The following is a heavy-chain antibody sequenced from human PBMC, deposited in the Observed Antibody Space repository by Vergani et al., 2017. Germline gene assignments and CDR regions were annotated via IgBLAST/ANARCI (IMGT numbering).Heavy chain of an antibody. J-gene: IGHJ6*03. CDR1: GFTFSAHA. V-gene: IGHV3-23*01. CDR3: ARDRVSGDLRGLVSYMDL. D-gene: IGHD7-27*01. CDR2: IRGSGGST. Sequence: EEQLLQSGGHLVQPGGSLRLSCAASGFTFSAHAMTWVRQGPGKGLEWVSAIRGSGGSTDYADSVKDRFTISRDNGKNRLFLQMNNVRAEDAAVYYCARDRVSGDLRGLVSYMDLWGKGTTVTVSS.